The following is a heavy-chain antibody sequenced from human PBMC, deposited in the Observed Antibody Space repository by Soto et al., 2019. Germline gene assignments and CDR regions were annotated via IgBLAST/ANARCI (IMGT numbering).Heavy chain of an antibody. CDR2: TYYRSKWYN. CDR1: GDSVSSNSAA. J-gene: IGHJ6*02. D-gene: IGHD6-13*01. Sequence: PSQTLSLTCAISGDSVSSNSAAWNWIRQSPSRGLEWLGRTYYRSKWYNDYAVSVKSRITINPDTSKNQFSLQLNSVTPEDTAVYYCARDRGSNAAGFNYYYYGMDVWAQGTTVTVSS. V-gene: IGHV6-1*01. CDR3: ARDRGSNAAGFNYYYYGMDV.